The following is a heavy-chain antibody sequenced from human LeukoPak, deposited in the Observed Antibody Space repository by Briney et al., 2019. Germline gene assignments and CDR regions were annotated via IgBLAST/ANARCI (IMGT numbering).Heavy chain of an antibody. CDR3: AKSLLTTASGSGRAFDI. D-gene: IGHD3-10*01. J-gene: IGHJ3*02. Sequence: GGSLRLSCEASRFSFSTYPMGWVRRAPGKGLEWVSGISASGDVTFHADPLKGRFTISRDNSKNTLYLQMDSLRAEDTAKYYCAKSLLTTASGSGRAFDIWGQGTMVTVSA. CDR1: RFSFSTYP. V-gene: IGHV3-23*01. CDR2: ISASGDVT.